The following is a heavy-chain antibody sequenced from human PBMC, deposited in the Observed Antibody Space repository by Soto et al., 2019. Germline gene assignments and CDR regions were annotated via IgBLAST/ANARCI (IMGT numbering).Heavy chain of an antibody. D-gene: IGHD6-13*01. J-gene: IGHJ6*02. CDR3: ARERGSSSWEYGMDV. Sequence: SETLSLTCAVYGGSFSGYYWSWIRQPPGKGLGWIGEINHSGSTNYNPSLKSRVTISVDTSKNQFSLKLSSVTAADTAVYYCARERGSSSWEYGMDVWGQGTTVTVYS. CDR2: INHSGST. V-gene: IGHV4-34*01. CDR1: GGSFSGYY.